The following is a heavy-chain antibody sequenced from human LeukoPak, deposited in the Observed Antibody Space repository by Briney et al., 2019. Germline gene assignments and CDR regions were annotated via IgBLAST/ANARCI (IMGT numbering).Heavy chain of an antibody. D-gene: IGHD3-10*01. Sequence: SETLSLTCAASGYSISSGYYWGWIRQPPGKGLEWIGSIYHSGSTYYNPSLKSRVTISVDTSKNQFSLKLSSVTAADTAVYYCARSPPQLLWFGELLYPDYWGQGTLVTVSS. CDR2: IYHSGST. J-gene: IGHJ4*02. CDR1: GYSISSGYY. CDR3: ARSPPQLLWFGELLYPDY. V-gene: IGHV4-38-2*01.